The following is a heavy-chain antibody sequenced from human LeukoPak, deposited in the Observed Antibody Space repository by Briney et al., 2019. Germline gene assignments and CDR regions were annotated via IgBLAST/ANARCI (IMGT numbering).Heavy chain of an antibody. J-gene: IGHJ4*02. CDR3: ARQHTRSVVGATHVDY. CDR1: GGSISGYY. Sequence: SETLSLTCNVSGGSISGYYWSWIRQPPGKTLEWVGTVSYGGSSNYNPSLESRVTISVDTSRIHFSLKLSSVTAADTAVYYCARQHTRSVVGATHVDYWGQGTLVTVSS. V-gene: IGHV4-59*08. D-gene: IGHD1-26*01. CDR2: VSYGGSS.